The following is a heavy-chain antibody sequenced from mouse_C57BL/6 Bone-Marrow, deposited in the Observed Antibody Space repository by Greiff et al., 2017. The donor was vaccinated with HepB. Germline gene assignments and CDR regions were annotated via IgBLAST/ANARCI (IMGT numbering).Heavy chain of an antibody. CDR2: ISDGGSYT. CDR3: ARAWLRLYWYFDV. CDR1: GFTFSSYA. Sequence: DVQLVESGGGLVKPGGSLKLSCAASGFTFSSYAMSWVRQTPEKRLEWVATISDGGSYTYYPDNVKGRFTISRDNAKNNLYLQMSHLKSEDTAMYYCARAWLRLYWYFDVWGTGTTVTVSS. D-gene: IGHD2-2*01. V-gene: IGHV5-4*01. J-gene: IGHJ1*03.